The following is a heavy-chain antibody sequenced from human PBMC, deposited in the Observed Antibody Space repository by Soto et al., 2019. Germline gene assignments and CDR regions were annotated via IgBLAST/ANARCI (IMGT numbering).Heavy chain of an antibody. V-gene: IGHV3-48*03. J-gene: IGHJ4*02. D-gene: IGHD2-2*02. CDR1: GFTFSSYE. Sequence: GSLRLSCAASGFTFSSYEMNWVRQAPGKGLEWVSYISSSGSTIYYADSVKGRFTISRDNAKNSLYLQMNSLRAEDTAVYYCARESERVTNEPAAIGEFDYWGQGTLVTVSS. CDR2: ISSSGSTI. CDR3: ARESERVTNEPAAIGEFDY.